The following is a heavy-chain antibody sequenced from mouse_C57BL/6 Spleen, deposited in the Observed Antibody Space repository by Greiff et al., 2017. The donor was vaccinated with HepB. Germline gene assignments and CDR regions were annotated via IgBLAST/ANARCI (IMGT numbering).Heavy chain of an antibody. V-gene: IGHV3-6*01. J-gene: IGHJ3*01. Sequence: DVKLQESGPGLVKPSQSLSLTCSVTGYSITSGYYWNWIRQFPGNKLEWMGYISYDGSNNYNPSLKNRISITRDTSKNQFFLKLNSVTTEDTATYYCASYGNYQDWFAYWGQGTLVTVSA. CDR2: ISYDGSN. D-gene: IGHD2-1*01. CDR3: ASYGNYQDWFAY. CDR1: GYSITSGYY.